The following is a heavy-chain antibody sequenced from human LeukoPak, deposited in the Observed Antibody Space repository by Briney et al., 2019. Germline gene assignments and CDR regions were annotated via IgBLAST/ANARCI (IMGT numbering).Heavy chain of an antibody. J-gene: IGHJ4*02. V-gene: IGHV3-11*01. CDR2: ISSSGSTI. Sequence: PGGSLRLSCAASGFTFSDYYMSWIRQAPGKGLEWVSYISSSGSTIYYADSVKGRFTISRDNAKNSLYLQMNSLRAEDTALYYCASSKRAAVAGSYDYWGQGTLVTVSS. D-gene: IGHD6-19*01. CDR1: GFTFSDYY. CDR3: ASSKRAAVAGSYDY.